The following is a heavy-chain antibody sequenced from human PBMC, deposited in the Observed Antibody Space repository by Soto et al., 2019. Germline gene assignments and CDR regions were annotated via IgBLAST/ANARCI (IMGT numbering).Heavy chain of an antibody. CDR1: GFTFSTYA. CDR3: AKQLELPHYYFDY. CDR2: IGGRGGST. D-gene: IGHD1-7*01. V-gene: IGHV3-23*01. J-gene: IGHJ4*02. Sequence: VGSLRLSCAASGFTFSTYAMSWVRQAPGKGLEWVSAIGGRGGSTYYADSVKGRFTISRDNSKNTLYLRVNNLRAEDTAVYYCAKQLELPHYYFDYWGQGTLVTVSS.